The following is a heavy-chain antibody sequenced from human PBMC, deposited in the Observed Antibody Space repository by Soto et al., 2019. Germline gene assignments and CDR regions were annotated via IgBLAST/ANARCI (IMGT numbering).Heavy chain of an antibody. CDR2: IKLSGGST. Sequence: QVQLMQSGAEVKKPGASVRVSCVASGYTFTSYYMHWVRQAPGQGLEWLGVIKLSGGSTTYAQRFQGRVTVTRDTSTSTVYMELRSLRSEDTGVYHCAREGNSYSGMDVWGQGTTVTVS. CDR1: GYTFTSYY. CDR3: AREGNSYSGMDV. J-gene: IGHJ6*02. V-gene: IGHV1-46*01.